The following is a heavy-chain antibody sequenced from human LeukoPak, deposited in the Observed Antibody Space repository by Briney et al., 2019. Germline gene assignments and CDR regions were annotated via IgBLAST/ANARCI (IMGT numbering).Heavy chain of an antibody. CDR1: GGSINNYY. V-gene: IGHV4-59*08. J-gene: IGHJ6*02. CDR2: IYYSGSSNSGST. D-gene: IGHD2-21*01. Sequence: ASETLSLTCTVSGGSINNYYWSWIRQPPGKGLEWVGHIYYSGSSNSGSTNYNPSLKSRLTISVDTSKKQFSLKLSSVTAADTAVYYCARITFVVEGYGMDVWGQGTTVTVSS. CDR3: ARITFVVEGYGMDV.